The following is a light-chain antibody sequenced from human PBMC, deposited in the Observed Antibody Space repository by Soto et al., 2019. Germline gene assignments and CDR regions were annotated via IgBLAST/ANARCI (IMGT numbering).Light chain of an antibody. CDR3: QQYYTTPWT. Sequence: DIVMTQSPDSLAVSLGERATINCKSSQSVLYSSNNKNYLAWYQQEPGQPPKALIYWASTRESGVPDRFSGSGSGTDFTLTISSLQAEDVAVYYCQQYYTTPWTFGQGTKVEIK. V-gene: IGKV4-1*01. J-gene: IGKJ1*01. CDR2: WAS. CDR1: QSVLYSSNNKNY.